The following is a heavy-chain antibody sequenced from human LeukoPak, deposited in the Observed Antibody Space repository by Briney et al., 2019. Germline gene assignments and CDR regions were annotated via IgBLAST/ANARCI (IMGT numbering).Heavy chain of an antibody. J-gene: IGHJ4*02. CDR3: ARGKRYCSSTSCDSGYHFDY. Sequence: AGGSLRLSCAASGFTVSSNYMSWVRQAPGKGLELVSVIYSGGSTYYADSVKGRFTISRDNSKNTLYLQMNSLRAEDTAVYYCARGKRYCSSTSCDSGYHFDYWGQGTLVTVSS. CDR1: GFTVSSNY. CDR2: IYSGGST. D-gene: IGHD2-2*02. V-gene: IGHV3-53*05.